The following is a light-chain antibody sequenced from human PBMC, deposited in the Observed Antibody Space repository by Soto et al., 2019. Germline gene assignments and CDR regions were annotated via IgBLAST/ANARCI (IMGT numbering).Light chain of an antibody. J-gene: IGKJ5*01. Sequence: EIMMTQSPATLSVSPGERATLSCRASQSVSSNLAWYQQKAGQAPRLLIYAASTRATGIPARFSGSGSGTEFTLTISSLQSEDFAVYYCQHYNNWPPYTFGQGTRLEIK. CDR2: AAS. V-gene: IGKV3-15*01. CDR3: QHYNNWPPYT. CDR1: QSVSSN.